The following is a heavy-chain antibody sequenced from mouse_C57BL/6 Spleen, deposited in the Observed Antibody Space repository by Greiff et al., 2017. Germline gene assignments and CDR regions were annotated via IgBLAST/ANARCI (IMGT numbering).Heavy chain of an antibody. Sequence: EVQLVESGGGLVKPGGSLKLSCAASGFTFSDYGMHWVRQAPEKGLEWVAYISSGSSTIYYADTVKGRFTISRDNAKNTLFLQMTSLRSEDTAMYYCARPDYYGSSSYFDYWGQGTTLTVSS. V-gene: IGHV5-17*01. J-gene: IGHJ2*01. D-gene: IGHD1-1*01. CDR2: ISSGSSTI. CDR3: ARPDYYGSSSYFDY. CDR1: GFTFSDYG.